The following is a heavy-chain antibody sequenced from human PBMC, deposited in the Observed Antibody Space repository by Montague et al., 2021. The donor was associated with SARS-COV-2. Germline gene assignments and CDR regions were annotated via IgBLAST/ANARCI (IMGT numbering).Heavy chain of an antibody. D-gene: IGHD1-26*01. CDR2: TYYRSKWYN. CDR3: ARTSASSDY. CDR1: GDSVSRNSAA. J-gene: IGHJ4*02. V-gene: IGHV6-1*01. Sequence: CAISGDSVSRNSAAWNWIRQFPSRGLEWLGRTYYRSKWYNDYAVSVKSRITINPDISRNQISLQLNSVTPEDTAVYYCARTSASSDYWGQGTLVTVSS.